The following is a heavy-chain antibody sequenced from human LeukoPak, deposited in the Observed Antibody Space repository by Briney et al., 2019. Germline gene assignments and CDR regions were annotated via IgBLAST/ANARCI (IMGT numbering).Heavy chain of an antibody. D-gene: IGHD1-26*01. CDR2: INPNSGGT. Sequence: ASVKVPCKASGYTFTGYYMHWVRQAPGQGLEWMGWINPNSGGTNYAQKFQGRVTMTRDTSISTAYMELSRLRSDDTAVYYCARGPIVGASQYYYSDYWGQGTLVTVSS. J-gene: IGHJ4*02. CDR3: ARGPIVGASQYYYSDY. CDR1: GYTFTGYY. V-gene: IGHV1-2*02.